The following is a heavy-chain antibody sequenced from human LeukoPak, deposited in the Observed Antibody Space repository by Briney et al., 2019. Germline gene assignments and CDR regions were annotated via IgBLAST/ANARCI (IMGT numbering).Heavy chain of an antibody. CDR3: AKGSSNGRPYYFDY. CDR1: GFTFSSYA. Sequence: GGSLRLSCVASGFTFSSYAMSWVRQAPGKGLEWVSAISGSGGSTYYADSVKGRFTTSRDNSKNALYLQMNSLRAEDTAVYYCAKGSSNGRPYYFDYWGQGALVTVSS. D-gene: IGHD6-19*01. CDR2: ISGSGGST. J-gene: IGHJ4*02. V-gene: IGHV3-23*01.